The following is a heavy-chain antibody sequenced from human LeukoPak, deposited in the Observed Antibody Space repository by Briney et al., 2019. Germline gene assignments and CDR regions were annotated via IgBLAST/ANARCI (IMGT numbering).Heavy chain of an antibody. Sequence: PGGSLRLSCAASGFTFNSYWMTWVRQAPGKGLEWVASINQDGSQKYYVESLKGRFTISRDNAKNSHYLQMNSLGAEDTAVYYCARKGWYSDLWGRGTLVSVSS. V-gene: IGHV3-7*01. CDR2: INQDGSQK. CDR3: ARKGWYSDL. J-gene: IGHJ2*01. CDR1: GFTFNSYW.